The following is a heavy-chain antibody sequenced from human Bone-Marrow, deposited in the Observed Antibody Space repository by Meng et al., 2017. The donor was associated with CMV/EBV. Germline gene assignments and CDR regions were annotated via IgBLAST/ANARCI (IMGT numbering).Heavy chain of an antibody. J-gene: IGHJ4*02. D-gene: IGHD6-19*01. V-gene: IGHV1-69*04. CDR3: ARDRLYSSGWFGY. Sequence: KASGGTFSSYTISWVRQAPGQGLEWMGRIIPILSIANYAQKFQGRVTITADKSTSTAYMELSSLRSEDTAVYYCARDRLYSSGWFGYWGQGTLVTVSS. CDR1: GGTFSSYT. CDR2: IIPILSIA.